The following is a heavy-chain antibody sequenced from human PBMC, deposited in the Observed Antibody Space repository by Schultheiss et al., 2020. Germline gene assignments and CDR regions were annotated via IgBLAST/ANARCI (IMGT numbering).Heavy chain of an antibody. V-gene: IGHV3-23*01. J-gene: IGHJ4*02. Sequence: GGSLRLSCAASGFTFDDDAMHWVRQAPGKGLEWVSAISGSGRSTYYADSVKGRFTISRDNGKNSVILQMSSLRDEDTAVYYCARDAQYESSGYSYFFDYWGRGTLVTVSS. CDR3: ARDAQYESSGYSYFFDY. D-gene: IGHD3-22*01. CDR1: GFTFDDDA. CDR2: ISGSGRST.